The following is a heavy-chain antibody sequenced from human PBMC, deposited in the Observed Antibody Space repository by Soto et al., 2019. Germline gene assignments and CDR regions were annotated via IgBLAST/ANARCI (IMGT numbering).Heavy chain of an antibody. Sequence: LRLSCAASGFSFSDAWMTWVRQAPGAGLEWVGRIKTKTDGGTTDYAAPVKGRFTISRDASKTTLYLQMNSLKTEDTAIYYCTTDPHSTGTKYWGQGTLVTVSS. D-gene: IGHD1-1*01. V-gene: IGHV3-15*01. CDR1: GFSFSDAW. J-gene: IGHJ4*02. CDR2: IKTKTDGGTT. CDR3: TTDPHSTGTKY.